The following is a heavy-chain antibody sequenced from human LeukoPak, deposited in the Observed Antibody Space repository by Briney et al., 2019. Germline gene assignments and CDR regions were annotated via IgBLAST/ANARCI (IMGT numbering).Heavy chain of an antibody. J-gene: IGHJ4*02. D-gene: IGHD4-17*01. Sequence: PGGSLRLSCAASGFTSSSYGMNWVRQAPGKGLEWVSSISSSGSYIYYADSVKGRFTISRDNAKNSLYLQMNSLRAEGTAAYYCARSRATVTTHFDYWGQGTLVTVSS. CDR1: GFTSSSYG. V-gene: IGHV3-21*01. CDR3: ARSRATVTTHFDY. CDR2: ISSSGSYI.